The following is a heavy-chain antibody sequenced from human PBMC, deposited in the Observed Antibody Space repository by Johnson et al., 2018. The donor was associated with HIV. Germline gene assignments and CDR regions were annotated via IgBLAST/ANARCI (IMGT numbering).Heavy chain of an antibody. J-gene: IGHJ3*02. Sequence: QVQLVESGGGVVQPGRSLRLSCAASGFTFSSYAMHWVRQAPGKGLEWVAVISYDGSNKYYADSVKGRFTISRDNSKHTLYLQMNSLRAEDTAVYYCASKTPAHAFDIWGQGTMVTVSS. CDR3: ASKTPAHAFDI. D-gene: IGHD4-23*01. CDR1: GFTFSSYA. CDR2: ISYDGSNK. V-gene: IGHV3-30*04.